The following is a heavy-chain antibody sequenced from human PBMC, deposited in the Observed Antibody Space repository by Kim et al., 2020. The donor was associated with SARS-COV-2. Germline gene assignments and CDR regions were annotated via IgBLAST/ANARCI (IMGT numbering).Heavy chain of an antibody. CDR3: ARGGGRTGTTGY. J-gene: IGHJ4*02. V-gene: IGHV4-34*01. D-gene: IGHD1-7*01. Sequence: NYNPSLRCRVTISVDTSKNQFSLKLSAVAAADTAVYYCARGGGRTGTTGYWGQGTLVTVSS.